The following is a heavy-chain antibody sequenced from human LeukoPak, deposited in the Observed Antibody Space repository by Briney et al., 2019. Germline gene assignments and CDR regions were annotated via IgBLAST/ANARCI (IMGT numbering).Heavy chain of an antibody. D-gene: IGHD3-22*01. CDR3: ARDDSSGGFDY. V-gene: IGHV3-48*01. Sequence: GSLRLSCAASGFTFSSYSMNWVRPAPGKGLEWVSYISSSSSTIYYADSVKGRFTISRDNAKNSLYLQMNSLRAEDTAVYYCARDDSSGGFDYWGQGTLVTVSS. CDR1: GFTFSSYS. J-gene: IGHJ4*02. CDR2: ISSSSSTI.